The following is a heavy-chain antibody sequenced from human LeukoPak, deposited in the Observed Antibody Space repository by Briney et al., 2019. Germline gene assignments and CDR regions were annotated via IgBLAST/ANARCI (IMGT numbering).Heavy chain of an antibody. CDR3: AKEGPRPAFDY. Sequence: GGSLRLSCAASGFTFSSYGMHWVRQAPGKGLEWVAVIWYDGSNKYYADSVKGRFTISRDNSKNTLYLQMNSLRAEDTAVYYCAKEGPRPAFDYWGQGTLVTVSS. J-gene: IGHJ4*02. CDR1: GFTFSSYG. CDR2: IWYDGSNK. V-gene: IGHV3-33*06.